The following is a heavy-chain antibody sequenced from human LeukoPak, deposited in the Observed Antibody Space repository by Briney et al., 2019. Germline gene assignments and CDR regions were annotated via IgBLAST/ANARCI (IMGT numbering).Heavy chain of an antibody. Sequence: PSETLSLTCTVSGYSISSGYYWGWIRQPPGKELEWIGSIYYSGSTYYNPSLKSRVTISVDTSKNQFSLKLSSVTAADTAVYYCARRLYCSSTSCYGRAFYFDYWGQGTLVTVSS. D-gene: IGHD2-2*01. J-gene: IGHJ4*02. CDR2: IYYSGST. CDR1: GYSISSGYY. V-gene: IGHV4-38-2*02. CDR3: ARRLYCSSTSCYGRAFYFDY.